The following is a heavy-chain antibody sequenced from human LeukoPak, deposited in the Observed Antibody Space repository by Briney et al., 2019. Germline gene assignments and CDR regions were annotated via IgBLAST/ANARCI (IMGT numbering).Heavy chain of an antibody. J-gene: IGHJ4*02. CDR3: ARRYYYDSSGYYYYFDY. V-gene: IGHV4-59*08. CDR1: GGSIGSYY. D-gene: IGHD3-22*01. CDR2: IFPGGST. Sequence: KTSETLSLTCTVSGGSIGSYYWSWIRQPPGKGLEWIGYIFPGGSTNYNPSLKNRVTISVDTSKNQFSLKLSSVTAADTAVYYCARRYYYDSSGYYYYFDYWGQGTLVTVSS.